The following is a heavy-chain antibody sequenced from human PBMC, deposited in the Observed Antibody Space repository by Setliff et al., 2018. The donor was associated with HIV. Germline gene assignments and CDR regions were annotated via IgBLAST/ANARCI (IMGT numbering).Heavy chain of an antibody. D-gene: IGHD1-26*01. CDR1: GGAISSRSYY. V-gene: IGHV4-39*07. J-gene: IGHJ4*02. CDR2: IYYSGST. Sequence: PSETLSLTCTVSGGAISSRSYYWGWIRQPPAKGLEWIGSIYYSGSTYYNPSLKSRVTFSLDTSTNQVSLQVNSVTAVDTAVYYCARVPHRVVGTTTLLYHFDYWGLGTLVTVSS. CDR3: ARVPHRVVGTTTLLYHFDY.